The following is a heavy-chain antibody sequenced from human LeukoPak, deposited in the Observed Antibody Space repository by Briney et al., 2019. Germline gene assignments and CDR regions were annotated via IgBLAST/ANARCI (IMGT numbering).Heavy chain of an antibody. CDR2: MNPNSGNT. CDR3: ARGLYSPKGYYYYYYMDV. D-gene: IGHD2-8*01. J-gene: IGHJ6*03. CDR1: GYTFTSYD. Sequence: ASVKVSCKASGYTFTSYDINWVRQATGQGLEWMGWMNPNSGNTGYARKFQGRVTITRNTSISTAYMELSSLRSEDTAVYYCARGLYSPKGYYYYYYMDVWSKGTTVTVSS. V-gene: IGHV1-8*03.